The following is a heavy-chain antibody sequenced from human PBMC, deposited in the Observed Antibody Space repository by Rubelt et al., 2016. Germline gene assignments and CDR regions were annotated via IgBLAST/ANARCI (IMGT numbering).Heavy chain of an antibody. CDR3: WRPRQGDPKGWFDP. J-gene: IGHJ5*02. D-gene: IGHD1-26*01. CDR2: IYYSGST. Sequence: QVQLQQWGAGLLKPSETLSLTCAVYGGSFSGYYWSWIRQPPGKGLEWIGYIYYSGSTNYNPSLKSRVTISVDTSKNQFSLNLTSVTATERAVYYWWRPRQGDPKGWFDPWGQGILVTVSP. V-gene: IGHV4-34*11. CDR1: GGSFSGYY.